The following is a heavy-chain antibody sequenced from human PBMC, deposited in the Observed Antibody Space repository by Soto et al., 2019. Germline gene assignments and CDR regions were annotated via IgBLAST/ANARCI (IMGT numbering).Heavy chain of an antibody. CDR1: GASIFSSY. CDR2: VHYSGST. D-gene: IGHD3-22*01. J-gene: IGHJ3*02. V-gene: IGHV4-59*01. Sequence: PSETLSLTYTVSGASIFSSYWSWIRQSPGKGLEWIGYVHYSGSTNYNPSLKSRVTISVDTSKNQFSLNLSSVTAADAAVYYCARGYYDSRGQSNTFDIWGQGTMVTVSS. CDR3: ARGYYDSRGQSNTFDI.